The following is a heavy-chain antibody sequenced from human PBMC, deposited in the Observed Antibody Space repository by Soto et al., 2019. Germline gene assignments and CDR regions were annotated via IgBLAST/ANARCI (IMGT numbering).Heavy chain of an antibody. CDR1: GGSISSYY. J-gene: IGHJ4*02. D-gene: IGHD5-12*01. Sequence: PSETLSLTCTASGGSISSYYWSWIRQPPGKGLEWIGYIYYSGSTNYNPSLKSRVTISVDTSKNQFSLKLSSVTAADTAVYYCATYSGYDWEFDYWGQGTLVTVSS. V-gene: IGHV4-59*01. CDR2: IYYSGST. CDR3: ATYSGYDWEFDY.